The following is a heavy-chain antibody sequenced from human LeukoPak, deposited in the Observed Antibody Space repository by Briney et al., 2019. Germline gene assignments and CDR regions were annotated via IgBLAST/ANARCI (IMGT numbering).Heavy chain of an antibody. CDR3: ARGPPYYDILTGSIDP. V-gene: IGHV1-69*04. CDR2: IIPIFGIA. D-gene: IGHD3-9*01. CDR1: GGTFSSYA. Sequence: GASVKVSCKASGGTFSSYAISWVRQAPGQGLEWMGRIIPIFGIANYAQKFQGRVTITADKSTSTAYMEPSSLRSEDTAVYYRARGPPYYDILTGSIDPWGQGTLVTVSS. J-gene: IGHJ5*02.